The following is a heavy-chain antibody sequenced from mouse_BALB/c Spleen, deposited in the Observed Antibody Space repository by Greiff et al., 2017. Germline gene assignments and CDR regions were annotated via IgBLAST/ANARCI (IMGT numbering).Heavy chain of an antibody. J-gene: IGHJ3*01. CDR3: ARAPDYLAWFVY. V-gene: IGHV2-9*02. D-gene: IGHD2-4*01. CDR1: GFSLTSYG. CDR2: IWAGGST. Sequence: VMLVESGPGLVAPSQSLSITCTVSGFSLTSYGVHWVRQPPGKGLEWLGVIWAGGSTNYNSALMSRLSISKDNSKSQVFLKMNSLQTDDTAMYYCARAPDYLAWFVYWGQGTLVTVSA.